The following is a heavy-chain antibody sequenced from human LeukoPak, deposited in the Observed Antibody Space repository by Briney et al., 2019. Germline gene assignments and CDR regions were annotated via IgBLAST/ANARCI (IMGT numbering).Heavy chain of an antibody. CDR3: ARILYKKGKWDGMDV. V-gene: IGHV4-34*01. J-gene: IGHJ6*04. CDR1: GGSFSGYY. CDR2: VSNCRST. Sequence: PSETLSLTCAVYGGSFSGYYWSWIRQPPGTGLEWDGEVSNCRSTNSNPSLKSRVTISVDTSKNQFSLKLSSVTAADTAVYYCARILYKKGKWDGMDVWGKGTTVTVSS. D-gene: IGHD2-15*01.